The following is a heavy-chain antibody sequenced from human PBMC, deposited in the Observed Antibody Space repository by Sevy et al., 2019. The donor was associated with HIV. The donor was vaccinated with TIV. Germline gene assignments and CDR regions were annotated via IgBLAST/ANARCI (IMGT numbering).Heavy chain of an antibody. J-gene: IGHJ4*02. V-gene: IGHV3-30-3*01. CDR1: GFTFSSYA. D-gene: IGHD6-19*01. CDR3: ARGEGIAVAGTGYFDY. Sequence: GGPLRLSCAASGFTFSSYAMHWVRQAPGKGLEWVAVISYDGSNKYYADSVKGRFTISRDNSKNTLYLQMNSLRAEDTAVYYCARGEGIAVAGTGYFDYWGQGTLVTVSS. CDR2: ISYDGSNK.